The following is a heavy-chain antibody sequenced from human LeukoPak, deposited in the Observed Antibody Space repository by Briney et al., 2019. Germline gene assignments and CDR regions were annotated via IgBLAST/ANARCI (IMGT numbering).Heavy chain of an antibody. D-gene: IGHD4-17*01. CDR3: ARYTVRNHGPFDY. J-gene: IGHJ4*02. V-gene: IGHV4-39*07. CDR1: GGPISSSSYY. CDR2: IYYSGST. Sequence: SETLSLTCTVSGGPISSSSYYWGWIRQPPGKGLEWIGSIYYSGSTYYNPSLKSRVTISVDTSKNQFSLKLSSVTAADTAVYYCARYTVRNHGPFDYWGQGTLVTVSS.